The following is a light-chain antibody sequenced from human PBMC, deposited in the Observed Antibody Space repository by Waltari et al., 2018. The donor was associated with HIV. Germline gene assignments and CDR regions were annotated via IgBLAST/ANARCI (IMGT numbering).Light chain of an antibody. Sequence: QSALTQPPSASGSPGQSVTISCTGTSTDVGAYNYVSWYQQHSGEAPKLIIYEVTKRPSGVPGRFSGPKSGNAASLTGSGLHAEDEADFYCSSYAGSTVIFGGGTKLTVL. J-gene: IGLJ2*01. CDR2: EVT. CDR3: SSYAGSTVI. CDR1: STDVGAYNY. V-gene: IGLV2-8*01.